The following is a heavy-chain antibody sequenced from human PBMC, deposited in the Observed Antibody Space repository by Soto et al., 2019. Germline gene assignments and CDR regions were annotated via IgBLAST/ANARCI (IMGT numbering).Heavy chain of an antibody. D-gene: IGHD3-10*01. CDR3: VRDRPYGSGSYYLVHAFDI. J-gene: IGHJ3*02. V-gene: IGHV1-2*04. CDR1: GYTFTSYD. Sequence: ASVKVSCKASGYTFTSYDINWVRQAPGQGLERMGWINPNSGGTNYAQKFQGWVTMTRDTSISTAYMEMSRLRSDDTAVYYCVRDRPYGSGSYYLVHAFDIWGQGTMVTVSS. CDR2: INPNSGGT.